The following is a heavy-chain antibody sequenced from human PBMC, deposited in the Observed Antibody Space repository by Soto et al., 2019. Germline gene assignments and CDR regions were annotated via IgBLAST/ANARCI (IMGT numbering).Heavy chain of an antibody. Sequence: GGSLRLSCAASGFTFSSYAMHWVRQAPGKGLEWVAVISYDGSNKYYADSVKDRFTISRDNSKNTLYLQMNSLRAEDTAVYYCARDSLDYYDSSGYYPYYYYGMDVWGQGTTVTVSS. V-gene: IGHV3-30-3*01. CDR1: GFTFSSYA. J-gene: IGHJ6*02. CDR3: ARDSLDYYDSSGYYPYYYYGMDV. D-gene: IGHD3-22*01. CDR2: ISYDGSNK.